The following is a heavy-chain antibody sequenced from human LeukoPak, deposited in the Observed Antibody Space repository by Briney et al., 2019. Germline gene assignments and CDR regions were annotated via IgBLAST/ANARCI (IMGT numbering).Heavy chain of an antibody. V-gene: IGHV1-2*02. D-gene: IGHD2-2*01. CDR2: INPNSGGT. CDR1: GYTFTAYY. Sequence: SVNVSCTASGYTFTAYYVNWVRQAPGHGLEGMGWINPNSGGTTSAQKLQCRVTMTRDTSLSTAYMELSRLRSDDTAVYYCARGFLGVVPGDIWGQGTMGTVSS. CDR3: ARGFLGVVPGDI. J-gene: IGHJ3*02.